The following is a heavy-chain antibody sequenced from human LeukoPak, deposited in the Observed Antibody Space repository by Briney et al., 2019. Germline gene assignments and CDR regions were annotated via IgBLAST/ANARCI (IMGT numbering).Heavy chain of an antibody. CDR2: IGGGGSS. Sequence: VSSIGGGGSSYYAGSVKGRFTISRDNSKNTVYLQMNNLRAEDTAIFYCVKGVTMVRGSREFDYWGQGTLVTVSS. D-gene: IGHD3-10*01. CDR3: VKGVTMVRGSREFDY. J-gene: IGHJ4*02. V-gene: IGHV3-23*01.